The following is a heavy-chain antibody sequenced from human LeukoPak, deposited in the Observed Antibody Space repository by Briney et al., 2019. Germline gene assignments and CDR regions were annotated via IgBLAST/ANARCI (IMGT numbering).Heavy chain of an antibody. CDR2: ISFEGNKK. CDR1: GFTFGSYG. D-gene: IGHD3-22*01. CDR3: AKDATDSVGYEYYFDY. Sequence: GKSLRLSCAASGFTFGSYGMHWVRQAPGKGPEWVAVISFEGNKKYYADYVKGRFTISRDNSKKMLYLKMNSLRPEDTAVYYCAKDATDSVGYEYYFDYWGQGTLVTVSS. V-gene: IGHV3-30*18. J-gene: IGHJ4*02.